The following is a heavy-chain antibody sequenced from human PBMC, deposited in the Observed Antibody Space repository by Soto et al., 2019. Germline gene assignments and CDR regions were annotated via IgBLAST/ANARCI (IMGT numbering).Heavy chain of an antibody. J-gene: IGHJ6*02. CDR3: ARGRDFWSGTYYYYGRDV. D-gene: IGHD3-3*01. Sequence: RXSVKVSCKASGYTFTSFYMHWVRQAPVQGLEWMGIINPSGTTTDYAQKFQGRVTMTRDTSTSTYYMELSSLTSEDTAVYYCARGRDFWSGTYYYYGRDVWGQGTTVTVSS. CDR2: INPSGTTT. V-gene: IGHV1-46*01. CDR1: GYTFTSFY.